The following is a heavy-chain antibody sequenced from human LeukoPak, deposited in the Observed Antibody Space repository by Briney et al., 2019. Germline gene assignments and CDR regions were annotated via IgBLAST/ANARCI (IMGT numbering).Heavy chain of an antibody. CDR2: IYPGDSDT. J-gene: IGHJ5*02. CDR3: ARLVRYCSSTSCYGGVGWFDP. Sequence: GESLKISCKASANSLTKHWIAWVRQMPGKGLELMGYIYPGDSDTRYSPSFQGQVTISADKSISTAYLQWSSLKASDTAMYYCARLVRYCSSTSCYGGVGWFDPWGQGTLVTVSS. V-gene: IGHV5-51*01. CDR1: ANSLTKHW. D-gene: IGHD2-2*01.